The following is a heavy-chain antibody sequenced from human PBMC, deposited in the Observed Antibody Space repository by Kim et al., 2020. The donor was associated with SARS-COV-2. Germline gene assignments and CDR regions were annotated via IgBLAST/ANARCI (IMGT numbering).Heavy chain of an antibody. CDR1: GFTFSSYG. V-gene: IGHV3-30*18. Sequence: GGSLRLSCAASGFTFSSYGMHWVRQAPGKGLEWVAVISYDGSNKYYADSVKGRFTISRDNSKNTLYLQMNSLRAEDTAVYYCAKDLLTMIVVPYGAFDYWGQGTLVTVSS. CDR3: AKDLLTMIVVPYGAFDY. CDR2: ISYDGSNK. D-gene: IGHD3-22*01. J-gene: IGHJ4*02.